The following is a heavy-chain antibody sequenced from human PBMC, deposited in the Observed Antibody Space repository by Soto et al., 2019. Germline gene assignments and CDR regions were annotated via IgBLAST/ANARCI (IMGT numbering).Heavy chain of an antibody. Sequence: ASVKVSCKASGYTFTSYGISWVRQAPGQGLEWMGWISAYNGNTNYAQKLQGRVTMTKDTSTSTAYMELRSLRSDDTAVYYCARVNIVVVTAILPYYYGMDVCGQGTKVTVSS. J-gene: IGHJ6*02. CDR1: GYTFTSYG. D-gene: IGHD2-21*02. CDR2: ISAYNGNT. V-gene: IGHV1-18*04. CDR3: ARVNIVVVTAILPYYYGMDV.